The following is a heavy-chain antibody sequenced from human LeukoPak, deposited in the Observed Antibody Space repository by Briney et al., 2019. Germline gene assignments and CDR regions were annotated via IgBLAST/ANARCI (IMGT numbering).Heavy chain of an antibody. CDR3: VRDEHYSFDY. CDR1: GFTFSSYS. V-gene: IGHV3-48*02. Sequence: GGSLRLSCAASGFTFSSYSMNWVRQAPGKGLEWVSYISSSSSTIYYADSVKGRFTISRDMAENSLFLQMSSLRDEDTGFYYCVRDEHYSFDYWGQGTLVTVSS. CDR2: ISSSSSTI. J-gene: IGHJ4*02. D-gene: IGHD3-10*01.